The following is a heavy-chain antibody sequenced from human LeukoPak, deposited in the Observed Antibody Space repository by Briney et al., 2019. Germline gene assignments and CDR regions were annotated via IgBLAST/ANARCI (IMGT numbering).Heavy chain of an antibody. D-gene: IGHD3-9*01. J-gene: IGHJ4*02. CDR3: ARHTHNNIWLPLDY. CDR2: VDYSGST. Sequence: NPSETLSLTCTVSGGSISTYYWSWIRQPPGKGLEWIGYVDYSGSTNYNPSLKSRATISVDSSKNQFSLNLTSVTAADSALYYCARHTHNNIWLPLDYWGQGTLVTVSS. CDR1: GGSISTYY. V-gene: IGHV4-59*01.